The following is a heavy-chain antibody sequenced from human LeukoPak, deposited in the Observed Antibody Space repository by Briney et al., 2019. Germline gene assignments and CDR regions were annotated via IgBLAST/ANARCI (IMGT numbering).Heavy chain of an antibody. CDR2: IIPFFGTA. Sequence: ASVKVSCEASGGTFSSYAISWVRQAPGQGLEWMGGIIPFFGTANYAQKFQGRVTITADESTSTAYMELSSLRYEDTAVYYCARVHGLVVVAATLRDAFDIWGQGTMVTVSS. CDR3: ARVHGLVVVAATLRDAFDI. V-gene: IGHV1-69*13. D-gene: IGHD2-15*01. J-gene: IGHJ3*02. CDR1: GGTFSSYA.